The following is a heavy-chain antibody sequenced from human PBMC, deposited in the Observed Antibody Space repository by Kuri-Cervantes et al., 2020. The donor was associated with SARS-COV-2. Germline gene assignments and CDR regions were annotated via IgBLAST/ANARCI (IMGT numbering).Heavy chain of an antibody. V-gene: IGHV3-74*01. J-gene: IGHJ5*02. CDR3: ARGGPTILSPCDS. D-gene: IGHD2-21*01. CDR2: INSDGSST. Sequence: ETLSLTCAASGFTFSSYWMHWVRQAPGKGLVWVSRINSDGSSTSYADSVKGRFTISRDNAKNSLYLQMSSLGPEDTAVYYCARGGPTILSPCDSWGPGIL. CDR1: GFTFSSYW.